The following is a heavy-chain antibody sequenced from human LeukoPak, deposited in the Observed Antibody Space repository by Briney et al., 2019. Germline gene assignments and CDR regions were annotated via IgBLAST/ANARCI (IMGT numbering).Heavy chain of an antibody. CDR1: GFTFSSYA. J-gene: IGHJ4*02. D-gene: IGHD3-10*01. CDR3: AKDANYYGSGAIDY. V-gene: IGHV3-23*01. Sequence: GGSLRLSCAASGFTFSSYAMSWVRQAPGKGLEWVSAISGSGGSTYYADSVKGRFTISRDNSKNTLYLQMNSLRAEGTAVYYCAKDANYYGSGAIDYWGQGTLVTVSS. CDR2: ISGSGGST.